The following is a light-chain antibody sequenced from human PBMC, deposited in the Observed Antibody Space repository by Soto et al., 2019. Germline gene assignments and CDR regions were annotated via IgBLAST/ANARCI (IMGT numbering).Light chain of an antibody. V-gene: IGKV3D-20*02. Sequence: EIVWTQSPGTLSLSPGERATLSCRASQRVSGSYLAWYQQKPGQAPRLLIYGASSRASGIPDRFSGSGSGTDFSLTISRLETEDFAVYDCQQRSNWTPSLGQGTRLEIK. CDR3: QQRSNWTPS. CDR2: GAS. J-gene: IGKJ5*01. CDR1: QRVSGSY.